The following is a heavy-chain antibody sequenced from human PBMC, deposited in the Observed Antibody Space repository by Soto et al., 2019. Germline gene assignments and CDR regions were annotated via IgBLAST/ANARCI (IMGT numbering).Heavy chain of an antibody. CDR2: IYHSGST. V-gene: IGHV4-4*02. CDR1: GGSISSSNW. J-gene: IGHJ6*02. CDR3: ARDRRYAAGYYYYGMDV. D-gene: IGHD2-2*01. Sequence: SETLSLTCAVSGGSISSSNWWSWVRQPPGKGLEWIGEIYHSGSTNYNPSLKSRVTISVDKSKNQFSLKLSSVTAADTAVYYCARDRRYAAGYYYYGMDVWGQGTTVTVSS.